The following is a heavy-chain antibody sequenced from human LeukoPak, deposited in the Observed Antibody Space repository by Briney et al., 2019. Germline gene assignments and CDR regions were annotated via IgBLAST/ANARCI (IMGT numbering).Heavy chain of an antibody. J-gene: IGHJ3*02. CDR1: GYTFTGYY. Sequence: ASVKVSCKASGYTFTGYYMHWVRQAPGQGLEWMGWINPNSGGTNYAQKFQGRVTMTRDTSISTAYMELSRLRSDDTAVYYCARETITMVRGVIGAFDIWGQGTMVTVSS. CDR3: ARETITMVRGVIGAFDI. V-gene: IGHV1-2*02. D-gene: IGHD3-10*01. CDR2: INPNSGGT.